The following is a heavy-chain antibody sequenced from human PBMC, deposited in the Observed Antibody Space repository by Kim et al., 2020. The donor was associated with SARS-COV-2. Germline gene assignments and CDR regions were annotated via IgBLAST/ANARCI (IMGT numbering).Heavy chain of an antibody. CDR1: GGSISSGGYY. CDR3: AILCGDHSSGWEEGMGYYFDY. D-gene: IGHD6-19*01. J-gene: IGHJ4*02. Sequence: SETLSLTCTVSGGSISSGGYYWSWIRQHPGKGLEWIGYIYYSGSTYYNPSLKSRVTISVDTSKNQFSLKLSSVTAADTAVYYCAILCGDHSSGWEEGMGYYFDYWGQGTLVTVSS. CDR2: IYYSGST. V-gene: IGHV4-31*03.